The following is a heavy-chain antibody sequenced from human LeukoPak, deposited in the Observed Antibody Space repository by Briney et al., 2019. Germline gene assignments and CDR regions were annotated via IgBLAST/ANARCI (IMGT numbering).Heavy chain of an antibody. Sequence: SVKVSCKASGGTFSSYAISWVRQAPGQGLEWMGGIISIFGTANYAQKFLGRVTITTDESTSTAYMELSSLRSEDTAVYYCANPSSIPDAFDIWGQGTMVTVSS. V-gene: IGHV1-69*05. D-gene: IGHD3-3*02. CDR3: ANPSSIPDAFDI. J-gene: IGHJ3*02. CDR1: GGTFSSYA. CDR2: IISIFGTA.